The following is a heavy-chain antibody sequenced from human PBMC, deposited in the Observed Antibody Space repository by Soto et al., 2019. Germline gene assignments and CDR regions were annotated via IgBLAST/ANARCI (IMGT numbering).Heavy chain of an antibody. V-gene: IGHV3-NL1*01. Sequence: GSLRLSCAASGMTFNRNGMHWVRQAPGKGLEWVSSINNNSGRKYYADSVKGRFTISRDNSKNTLFLQMNSLKAEDTAVYFCAKDGDYEYFDYWGQGTQVTVSS. CDR1: GMTFNRNG. J-gene: IGHJ4*02. D-gene: IGHD3-22*01. CDR2: INNNSGRK. CDR3: AKDGDYEYFDY.